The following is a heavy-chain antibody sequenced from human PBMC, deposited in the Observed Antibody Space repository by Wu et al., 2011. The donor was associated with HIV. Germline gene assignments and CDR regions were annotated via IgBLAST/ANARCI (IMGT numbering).Heavy chain of an antibody. J-gene: IGHJ4*01. CDR2: ISAYNGNT. V-gene: IGHV1-18*01. D-gene: IGHD2-2*01. CDR1: GYTFKSYG. Sequence: QVQLVQSGGEVKKPGASVKVSCRASGYTFKSYGISWVRQAPGQGLEWMGWISAYNGNTKYAQELQGRVSVTMDTSTSTAYVELRSLRSDDTAVYYXGERWILSYTSCYDGVIDYWGQGTWSPSPQ. CDR3: GERWILSYTSCYDGVIDY.